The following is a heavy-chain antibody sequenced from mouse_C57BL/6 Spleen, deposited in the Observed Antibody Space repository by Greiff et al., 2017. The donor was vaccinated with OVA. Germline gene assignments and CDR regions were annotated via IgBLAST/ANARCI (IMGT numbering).Heavy chain of an antibody. V-gene: IGHV5-9-1*02. CDR3: TRDPGSYYYAMDY. CDR1: GFTFSSYA. D-gene: IGHD4-1*01. CDR2: ISSGGDYI. J-gene: IGHJ4*01. Sequence: EVMLVESGEGLVKPGGSLKLSCAASGFTFSSYAMSWVRQTPEKRLEWVAYISSGGDYIYYADTVKGRFTISRDNARNTLYLQMSSLKSEDTAMYYCTRDPGSYYYAMDYWGQGTSVTVSS.